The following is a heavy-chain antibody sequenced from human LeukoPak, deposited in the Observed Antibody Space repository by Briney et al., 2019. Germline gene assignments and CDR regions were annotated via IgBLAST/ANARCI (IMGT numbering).Heavy chain of an antibody. J-gene: IGHJ3*02. CDR2: IKSDGSST. CDR3: ARTFSYYDFWSGYSAFDI. Sequence: PGGSLRLSCAASGFSFSSYWMHWVRQAPGKGLVWVARIKSDGSSTDYADYVKGRFTISRDNAKNSLYLQMNSLRAEDTAVYYCARTFSYYDFWSGYSAFDIWGQGTMVTVSS. CDR1: GFSFSSYW. D-gene: IGHD3-3*01. V-gene: IGHV3-74*01.